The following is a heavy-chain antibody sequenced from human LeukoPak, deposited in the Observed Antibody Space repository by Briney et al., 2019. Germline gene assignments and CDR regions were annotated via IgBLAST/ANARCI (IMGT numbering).Heavy chain of an antibody. CDR3: ARHPRDGYNSPYFYYGVAV. Sequence: PSETLSLTCSVSGGSISRYYWSWIRQPPGKGLEWIGDIYYNASTNYTPSLKSRVTISVDTSKNQFSLKLSSVTAADTAVYNCARHPRDGYNSPYFYYGVAVWGHGTTVTVSS. J-gene: IGHJ6*02. V-gene: IGHV4-59*08. CDR1: GGSISRYY. CDR2: IYYNAST. D-gene: IGHD5-24*01.